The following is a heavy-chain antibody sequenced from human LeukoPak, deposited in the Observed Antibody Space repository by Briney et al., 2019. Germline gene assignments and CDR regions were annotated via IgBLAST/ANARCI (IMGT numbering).Heavy chain of an antibody. CDR3: AKIGPGVLSYYFDY. Sequence: PGGSLRLSCAASGFTFSSYEMNWVRQAPGKGLEWVSYISSSGSTIYYADSVMGRFTISGDNAKNSLYLQMNSLRAEDTAVYYCAKIGPGVLSYYFDYWGQGTLVTVSS. CDR1: GFTFSSYE. D-gene: IGHD3-16*02. CDR2: ISSSGSTI. V-gene: IGHV3-48*03. J-gene: IGHJ4*02.